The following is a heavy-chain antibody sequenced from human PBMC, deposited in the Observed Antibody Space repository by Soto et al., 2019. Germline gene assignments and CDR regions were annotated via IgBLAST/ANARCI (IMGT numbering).Heavy chain of an antibody. V-gene: IGHV3-30-3*01. CDR2: ISYDGSNK. CDR3: VRRSTLSYHGMDV. J-gene: IGHJ6*02. CDR1: GFTFSSYE. D-gene: IGHD4-17*01. Sequence: PGGSLRLSCAASGFTFSSYEMHWVRQTPGKGLEWVAIISYDGSNKYYADSVKGRFTFSRDNSNNMLYLQMNSLRAEGAAVYYCVRRSTLSYHGMDVWGQGTTVTVSS.